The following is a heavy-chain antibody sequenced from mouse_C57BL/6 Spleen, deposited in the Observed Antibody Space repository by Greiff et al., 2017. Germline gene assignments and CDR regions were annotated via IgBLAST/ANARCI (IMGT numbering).Heavy chain of an antibody. CDR1: GFTFSSYT. D-gene: IGHD4-1*01. Sequence: EVKLMESGGGLVKPGGSLKLSCAASGFTFSSYTMSWVRQTPEKRLEWVATISGGGGNTYYPDSVKGRFTISRDNAKNTLYLQMSSLRSEDTALYYCARRVLGWYYFDYWGQGTTLTVSS. V-gene: IGHV5-9*01. CDR2: ISGGGGNT. CDR3: ARRVLGWYYFDY. J-gene: IGHJ2*01.